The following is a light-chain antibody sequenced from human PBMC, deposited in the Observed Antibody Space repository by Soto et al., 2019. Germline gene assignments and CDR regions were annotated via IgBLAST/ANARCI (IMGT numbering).Light chain of an antibody. Sequence: AIPRTQSPSSLSSSVGDRVTITCRASQGITDDLAWVQQRPGKATTLLIYAASTLQSGVPSRFSGSGSGTDFTLTITGLQPEDSATYYCLTDYSYPRTFGQGTNVEIK. CDR2: AAS. CDR1: QGITDD. V-gene: IGKV1-6*01. CDR3: LTDYSYPRT. J-gene: IGKJ1*01.